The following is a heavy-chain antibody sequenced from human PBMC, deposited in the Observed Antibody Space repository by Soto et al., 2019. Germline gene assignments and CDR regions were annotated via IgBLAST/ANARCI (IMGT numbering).Heavy chain of an antibody. V-gene: IGHV4-30-4*01. CDR2: IYYSGST. D-gene: IGHD3-22*01. J-gene: IGHJ3*02. CDR1: GGSISSGDYY. CDR3: ARGGGYYDSSGSDAFDI. Sequence: QVQLQESGPGLVKPSQTLSLTCTVSGGSISSGDYYWSWIRQPPGKGLEWIGYIYYSGSTYYNPSLKSRVTISVDTSKNQFSLKLSSVTAADTAAYYCARGGGYYDSSGSDAFDIWGQGTMVTVSS.